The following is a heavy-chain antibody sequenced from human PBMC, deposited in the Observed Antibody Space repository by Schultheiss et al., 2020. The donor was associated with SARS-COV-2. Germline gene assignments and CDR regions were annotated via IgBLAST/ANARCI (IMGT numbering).Heavy chain of an antibody. J-gene: IGHJ4*02. D-gene: IGHD3-22*01. V-gene: IGHV4-59*08. CDR2: IYYSGST. Sequence: SETLSLTCTVSGGSISSYYWSWIRQPPGKGLEWIGYIYYSGSTNYNPSLKSRVTISVDTSKNQFSLKLSSVTAADTAVYYCASQRYYYDSSGPFDYWGQGTLVTVSS. CDR1: GGSISSYY. CDR3: ASQRYYYDSSGPFDY.